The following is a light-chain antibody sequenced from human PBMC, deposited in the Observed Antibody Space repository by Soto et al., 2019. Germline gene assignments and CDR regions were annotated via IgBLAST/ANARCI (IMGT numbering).Light chain of an antibody. CDR1: QDISTN. CDR2: DAS. V-gene: IGKV1-33*01. J-gene: IGKJ3*01. Sequence: EIQMTQSPSFLSASVGDRVTITCQASQDISTNLNWYQQKPGKAPKLLIQDASNLEPGVPSRFSGSGSGTDFTFTISSLLPEDFATYYCQQYDILSITFCPVSKVDNK. CDR3: QQYDILSIT.